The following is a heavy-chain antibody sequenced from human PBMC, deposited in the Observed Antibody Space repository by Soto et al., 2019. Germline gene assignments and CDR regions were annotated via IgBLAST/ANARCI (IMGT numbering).Heavy chain of an antibody. D-gene: IGHD3-10*01. CDR3: TREEVAYYDSGSYNWFDP. CDR1: GVSINSGAYY. V-gene: IGHV4-31*03. CDR2: IYYSGST. J-gene: IGHJ5*02. Sequence: QLQLQESGPGLVKPSQTLSLTCTVSGVSINSGAYYWSWIRQLPGKGLEWIGYIYYSGSTYYNPXXKSRVTISLDXXKXQXXLTLTSVTAADTAVYYCTREEVAYYDSGSYNWFDPWGQGTLVTVSS.